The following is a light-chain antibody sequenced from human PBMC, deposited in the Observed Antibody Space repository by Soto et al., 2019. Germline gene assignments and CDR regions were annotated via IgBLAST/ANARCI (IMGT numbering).Light chain of an antibody. J-gene: IGKJ1*01. CDR3: QQYNNWPQA. CDR1: QYITRT. Sequence: EVVLTQSPFTVSLSPVERATLSGIASQYITRTYIAWYQQKPGQAPRLLIYGASTRATGIPARFSGSGSGTEFTLTISRLQAEDLAVYYSQQYNNWPQAFGQGTKVDIK. CDR2: GAS. V-gene: IGKV3-15*01.